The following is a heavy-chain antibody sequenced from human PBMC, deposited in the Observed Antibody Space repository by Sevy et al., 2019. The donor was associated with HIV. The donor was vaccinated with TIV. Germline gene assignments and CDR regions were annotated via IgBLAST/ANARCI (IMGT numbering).Heavy chain of an antibody. CDR3: ASGSSGWWEFDY. D-gene: IGHD6-19*01. CDR1: GFTFSSYD. Sequence: GGSLRLSCAASGFTFSSYDMHWVRQAPGKGLEWVAVISYDGSNKYYADSVKGRFTISRDNSKNTLYLQMNSLRAEDTAVYYCASGSSGWWEFDYWGQGTLVTVSS. CDR2: ISYDGSNK. J-gene: IGHJ4*02. V-gene: IGHV3-30-3*01.